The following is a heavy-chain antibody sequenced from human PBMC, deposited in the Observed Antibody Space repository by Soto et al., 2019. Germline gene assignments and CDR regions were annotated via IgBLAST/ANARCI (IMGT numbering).Heavy chain of an antibody. J-gene: IGHJ4*02. V-gene: IGHV3-30-3*01. CDR2: ISYDGTNE. D-gene: IGHD1-1*01. CDR3: ARDPRETTYYLDY. CDR1: GFTFHSFT. Sequence: QVQLVESGGGVVQPGRSLRLSCAASGFTFHSFTMHWVRQSPGKGLEWVALISYDGTNEYYADSVKGRFTISRDNSKSTLYLQINSLRTDDTALYYCARDPRETTYYLDYWGQGTLVTVSS.